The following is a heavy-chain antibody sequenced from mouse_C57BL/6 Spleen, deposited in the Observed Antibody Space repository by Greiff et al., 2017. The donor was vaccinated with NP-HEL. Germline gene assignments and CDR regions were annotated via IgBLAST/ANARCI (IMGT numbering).Heavy chain of an antibody. CDR1: GYTFTDYY. D-gene: IGHD2-1*01. V-gene: IGHV1-75*01. Sequence: QVQLQQSGPELVKPGASVKISCKASGYTFTDYYINWVKQRPGQGLEWIGWIFPGSGSTYYNEKFKGKATLTVDKSSSTAYMLLSSLTSEDSAVYFCARRGYGNYGGWYFDVWGTGTTVTVSS. J-gene: IGHJ1*03. CDR3: ARRGYGNYGGWYFDV. CDR2: IFPGSGST.